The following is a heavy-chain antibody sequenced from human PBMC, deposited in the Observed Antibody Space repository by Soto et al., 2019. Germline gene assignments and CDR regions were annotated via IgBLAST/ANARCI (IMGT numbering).Heavy chain of an antibody. D-gene: IGHD2-8*02. J-gene: IGHJ4*02. CDR3: ARSVAVSGGHIDY. CDR1: GGSISGSY. V-gene: IGHV4-59*01. CDR2: VYYTGST. Sequence: SETLSLTCSVSGGSISGSYWSWIRQSPGKGLEWLGYVYYTGSTNYSPSLRSRVSISVDTSKNEFSLRLSSVTAADTAVYFCARSVAVSGGHIDYWGQGTQVTVSS.